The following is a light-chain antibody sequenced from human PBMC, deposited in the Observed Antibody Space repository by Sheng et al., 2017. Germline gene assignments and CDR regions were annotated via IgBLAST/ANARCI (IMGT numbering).Light chain of an antibody. CDR1: QDIGSW. Sequence: DIQMTQSPSSVSASVGDRVTITCRASQDIGSWLAWYQQKPGKAPKLLIYAASNLQSGVPSRFSASGSGTDFTLTIINLQPEDFATYCCQESNSFPYTFGQGTKLEIK. CDR2: AAS. CDR3: QESNSFPYT. V-gene: IGKV1-12*01. J-gene: IGKJ2*01.